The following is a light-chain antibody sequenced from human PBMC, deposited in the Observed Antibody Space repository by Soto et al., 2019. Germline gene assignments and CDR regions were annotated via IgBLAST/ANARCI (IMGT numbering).Light chain of an antibody. CDR2: DAS. CDR1: QSISSW. V-gene: IGKV1-5*01. Sequence: DLHMTQSPSTLSASVGDRVTITCRPSQSISSWLAWYQQKPGKAPKVLIYDASSLESGVPSRFSGSGSGTEFTLTISSLQPDDFATYYCQQYNSYWTFGQGTKVDIK. CDR3: QQYNSYWT. J-gene: IGKJ1*01.